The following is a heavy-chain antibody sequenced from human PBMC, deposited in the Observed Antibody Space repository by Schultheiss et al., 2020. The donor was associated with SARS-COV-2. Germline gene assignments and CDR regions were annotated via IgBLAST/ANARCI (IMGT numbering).Heavy chain of an antibody. D-gene: IGHD6-13*01. CDR3: ASGLGSSWFSRYYYYGMDV. CDR1: GFTFSSYE. J-gene: IGHJ6*02. V-gene: IGHV3-30*04. Sequence: GGSLRLSCAASGFTFSSYEMNWVRQAPGKGPEWVAVISFDGSNKYYADSVKGRFTISRDNSKNTLYLQMNSLRSDDTAVYYCASGLGSSWFSRYYYYGMDVWGQGTTVTVSS. CDR2: ISFDGSNK.